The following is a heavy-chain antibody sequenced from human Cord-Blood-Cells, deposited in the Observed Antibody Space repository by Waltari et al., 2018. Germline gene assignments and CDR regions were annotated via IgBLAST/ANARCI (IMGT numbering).Heavy chain of an antibody. D-gene: IGHD3-3*01. CDR2: ISYDGSNK. J-gene: IGHJ6*03. CDR1: GFTFSRYA. V-gene: IGHV3-30*04. Sequence: QVQLVESGGGVVQPGRSLRLACAASGFTFSRYAIHLVRQAPGKGLEWVAVISYDGSNKYYADSVKGRFTISRDNSKNPLYLQMNSLRAEDTAVYYCARSLEGDMDVWGKGTTVTVSS. CDR3: ARSLEGDMDV.